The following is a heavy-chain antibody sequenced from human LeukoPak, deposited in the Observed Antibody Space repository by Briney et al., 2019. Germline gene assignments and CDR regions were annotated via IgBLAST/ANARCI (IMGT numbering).Heavy chain of an antibody. CDR1: GGSITSYY. CDR3: AREFSGTSIAARVFDS. V-gene: IGHV4-4*07. J-gene: IGHJ4*02. CDR2: IHTSGST. Sequence: SETLSLTCTVSGGSITSYYLTYIRQPAGKGLEWIGRIHTSGSTNYNPSLKSRVTMSVDTSKNQFSLNLSSVTAADTAMYYCAREFSGTSIAARVFDSWGQGTLVTVSS. D-gene: IGHD6-6*01.